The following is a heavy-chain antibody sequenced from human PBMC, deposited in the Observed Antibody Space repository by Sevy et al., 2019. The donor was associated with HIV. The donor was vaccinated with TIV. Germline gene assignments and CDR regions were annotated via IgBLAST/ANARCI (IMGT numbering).Heavy chain of an antibody. J-gene: IGHJ5*02. CDR2: ISKDGRDD. D-gene: IGHD3-22*01. Sequence: GGSLRLSCAASGFNFSPYAMHWVRQAPGKGLEWVAVISKDGRDDNYVDSVKGRFTVSRDNAKNAMYLQMNSLRLEDTAVYYCAKEGYYYDSRSHYWFDTWGQGTLVTVSS. V-gene: IGHV3-30*18. CDR3: AKEGYYYDSRSHYWFDT. CDR1: GFNFSPYA.